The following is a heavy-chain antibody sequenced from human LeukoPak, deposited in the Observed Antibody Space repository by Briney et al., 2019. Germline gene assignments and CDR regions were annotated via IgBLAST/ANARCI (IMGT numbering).Heavy chain of an antibody. CDR3: ARHPIAVAGTIDY. D-gene: IGHD6-19*01. CDR2: IYYSGST. Sequence: SETLSLTCTVSGGSISSGGYYWSWIRQHPGKGLEWIGYIYYSGSTYYNPSLKSRVTISVDTSKNQFSLKLSSVTAADTAVYYCARHPIAVAGTIDYWGQGTLVTVSS. J-gene: IGHJ4*02. CDR1: GGSISSGGYY. V-gene: IGHV4-31*03.